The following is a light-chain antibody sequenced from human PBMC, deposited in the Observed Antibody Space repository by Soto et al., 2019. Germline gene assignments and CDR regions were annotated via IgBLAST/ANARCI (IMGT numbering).Light chain of an antibody. CDR3: QQANSFSIT. Sequence: DIQMTQSPSSVSASVGDSVTISCRASQIISRRIAWYQQKPGEAPKLLLYATSTLQSGVPSRFSGSGSGTDFTLSITGLQPEDFATYYCQQANSFSITFGQGTRLEIK. V-gene: IGKV1-12*01. J-gene: IGKJ5*01. CDR1: QIISRR. CDR2: ATS.